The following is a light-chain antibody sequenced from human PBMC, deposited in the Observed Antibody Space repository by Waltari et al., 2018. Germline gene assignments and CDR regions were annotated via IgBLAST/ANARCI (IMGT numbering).Light chain of an antibody. CDR2: GNS. V-gene: IGLV1-40*01. J-gene: IGLJ2*01. CDR1: SSHIGAGYA. CDR3: QSYDSSLSGVV. Sequence: QSVLTPPPSVSGAPGQRVTISCTGRSSHIGAGYAVPWYQQLPGTAPKLLIYGNSNRPSGVPDRFSGSKSGTSASLAITGLQAEDEADYYCQSYDSSLSGVVFGGGTKLTVL.